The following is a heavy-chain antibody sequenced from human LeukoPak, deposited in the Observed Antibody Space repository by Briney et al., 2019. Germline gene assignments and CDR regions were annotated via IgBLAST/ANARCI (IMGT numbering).Heavy chain of an antibody. CDR3: ARGPFSSSWSEFDY. J-gene: IGHJ4*02. CDR1: GFTFSDYS. CDR2: ISGDSRYI. D-gene: IGHD6-13*01. V-gene: IGHV3-21*06. Sequence: GGSLRLSCAASGFTFSDYSLNWVRQAPGKGLEWVSCISGDSRYIYYADSVKGRSTTSRDNAQNSLYLHMNSLRAEDTAVYYCARGPFSSSWSEFDYWGQGTLVTVSS.